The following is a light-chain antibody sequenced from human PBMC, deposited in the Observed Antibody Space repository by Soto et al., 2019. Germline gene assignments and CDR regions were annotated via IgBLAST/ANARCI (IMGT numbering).Light chain of an antibody. CDR3: QQYNTYPLT. Sequence: DIPMAQSPSTLSASVGDRVTITCRASQNIDSWLAWYQHKPGKAAKVLIYDASNLETGVPSRFSGSGSGTEFSLTISSLRPDDFATYYCQQYNTYPLTFGQGTKVEIK. V-gene: IGKV1-5*01. J-gene: IGKJ1*01. CDR1: QNIDSW. CDR2: DAS.